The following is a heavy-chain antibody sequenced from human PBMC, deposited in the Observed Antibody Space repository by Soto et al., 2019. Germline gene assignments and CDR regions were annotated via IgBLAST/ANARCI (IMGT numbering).Heavy chain of an antibody. J-gene: IGHJ4*02. D-gene: IGHD2-21*02. V-gene: IGHV4-4*07. Sequence: QLQLQESGPGQVRPSETLSLTCIVSGVSVRSYTWSWVRQPANKGLEWIGRVFSSVSATYNPSLKSRVSLSMDTPDNRISLKLDSVTAADAGVYFCARDGMTTGDTWGPGTLVPVSS. CDR3: ARDGMTTGDT. CDR1: GVSVRSYT. CDR2: VFSSVSA.